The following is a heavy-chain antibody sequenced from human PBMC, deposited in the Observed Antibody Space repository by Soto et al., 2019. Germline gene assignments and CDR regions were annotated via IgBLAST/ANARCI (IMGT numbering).Heavy chain of an antibody. CDR2: IYHSGST. J-gene: IGHJ4*02. Sequence: QLQLQESGSGLVKPSQTLSLTCAVSGGSISSGGYSWSWIRQPPGKGLEWIGYIYHSGSTYYNPSLKSRVTITAXRXQNQFSLKLSSVTAADTAVYYCASSHAGAHITAAVHWGQGTLVTVSS. CDR3: ASSHAGAHITAAVH. D-gene: IGHD6-13*01. V-gene: IGHV4-30-2*01. CDR1: GGSISSGGYS.